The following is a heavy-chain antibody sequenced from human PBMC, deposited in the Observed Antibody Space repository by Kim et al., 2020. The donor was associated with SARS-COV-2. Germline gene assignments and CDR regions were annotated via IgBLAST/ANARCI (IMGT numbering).Heavy chain of an antibody. CDR2: IKSKTDGGTT. J-gene: IGHJ3*02. CDR3: TTVYSGSYEDVAFDI. CDR1: GFTFSNAW. Sequence: GGSLRLSCATSGFTFSNAWMSWVRQAPGKGLEWVGRIKSKTDGGTTDYAAPVKGRFTISRDDSKNTLYLQMNSLKTEDTAVYYCTTVYSGSYEDVAFDIWGQGTMVTVSS. V-gene: IGHV3-15*01. D-gene: IGHD1-26*01.